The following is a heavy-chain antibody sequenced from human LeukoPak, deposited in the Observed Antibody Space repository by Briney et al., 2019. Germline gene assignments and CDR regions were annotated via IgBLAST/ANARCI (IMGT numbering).Heavy chain of an antibody. V-gene: IGHV4-59*08. Sequence: SETLSLPCPVSGGPLSSYYWSWIRPPPGKGLEWIGYIYYSGRTQYNPSLQSRVNIIVDTSKNQFSLKLSSVTAADTAVYYWARQGLRYFAWLFRDPAKDSFDPWGQGTLVTVSS. CDR2: IYYSGRT. J-gene: IGHJ5*02. CDR3: ARQGLRYFAWLFRDPAKDSFDP. CDR1: GGPLSSYY. D-gene: IGHD3-9*01.